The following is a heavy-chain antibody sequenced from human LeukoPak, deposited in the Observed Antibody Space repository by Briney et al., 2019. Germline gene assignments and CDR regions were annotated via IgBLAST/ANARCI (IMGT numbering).Heavy chain of an antibody. CDR2: ISGSGGST. Sequence: GGSLRLSCSASGFTFSSYAMSWVRQAPGKGLEWVSAISGSGGSTYYADSVKGRFTNSRDNSKNTLYLQMNSLRAEDTAVYYCAKGTYCGGDCYFFDHWGQGTLVTVSS. CDR1: GFTFSSYA. CDR3: AKGTYCGGDCYFFDH. V-gene: IGHV3-23*01. J-gene: IGHJ4*02. D-gene: IGHD2-21*01.